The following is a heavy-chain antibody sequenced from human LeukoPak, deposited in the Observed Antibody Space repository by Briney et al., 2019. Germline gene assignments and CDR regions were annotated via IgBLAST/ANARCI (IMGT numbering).Heavy chain of an antibody. J-gene: IGHJ4*02. CDR1: GFTFSTYG. CDR2: ISYDGNNN. CDR3: ARESSGGNYFDY. V-gene: IGHV3-30*03. D-gene: IGHD6-19*01. Sequence: PGGSLRLSCAASGFTFSTYGMHWVRQAPGKGLEWMTVISYDGNNNYYIDSVKGRFTISRDNSKNTLYLQMNSLRPEDTAVYYCARESSGGNYFDYWGQGALVTVSS.